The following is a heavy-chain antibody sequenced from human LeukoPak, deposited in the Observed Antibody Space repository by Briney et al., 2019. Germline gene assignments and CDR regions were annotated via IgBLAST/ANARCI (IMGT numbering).Heavy chain of an antibody. CDR2: INHSGST. J-gene: IGHJ4*02. V-gene: IGHV4-34*01. CDR1: GGSFSGYY. CDR3: ARGRVYSSGWYEVDYFDY. Sequence: PSQTLPLTCAVYGGSFSGYYWNWIRQPPGKGLEWIGEINHSGSTNYNPSLKSRVTISVDTSKNQFSLKLSSVTAADTAVYYCARGRVYSSGWYEVDYFDYWGQGTLVTVSS. D-gene: IGHD6-19*01.